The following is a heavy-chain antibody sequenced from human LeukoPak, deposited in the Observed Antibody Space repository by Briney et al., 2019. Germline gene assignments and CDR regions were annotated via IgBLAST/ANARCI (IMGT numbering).Heavy chain of an antibody. Sequence: GESLKISCKGSAYSFTNYWIVWVRQTPGKGLEWMGIVYPGDSDTRYNPSFQGQVSISADKSIATAYLHLSDLKASDTAIYYCGRHMNNLQLWLDYWGQGTVVTVPS. D-gene: IGHD1/OR15-1a*01. J-gene: IGHJ4*02. V-gene: IGHV5-51*01. CDR2: VYPGDSDT. CDR1: AYSFTNYW. CDR3: GRHMNNLQLWLDY.